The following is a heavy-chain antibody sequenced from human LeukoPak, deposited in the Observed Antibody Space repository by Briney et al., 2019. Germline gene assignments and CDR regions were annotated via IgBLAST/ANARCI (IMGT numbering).Heavy chain of an antibody. D-gene: IGHD1-1*01. V-gene: IGHV3-23*01. J-gene: IGHJ4*02. CDR1: GFTFSNYA. CDR2: ISGDSAYI. CDR3: ARWRGRQSEFDY. Sequence: GGSLRLSCAASGFTFSNYAMTWVRQAPGKGLEWVSAISGDSAYIYYVDSVKGRFTTSRDNSKNTLYLQMNSLRVEDTAVYYCARWRGRQSEFDYWGQGTLVTVSS.